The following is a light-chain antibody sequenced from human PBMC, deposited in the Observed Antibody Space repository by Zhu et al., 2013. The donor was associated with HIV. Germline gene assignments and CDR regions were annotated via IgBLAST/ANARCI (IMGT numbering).Light chain of an antibody. V-gene: IGKV1-33*01. CDR1: QDIRKY. CDR3: QQSHSIPFT. J-gene: IGKJ3*01. Sequence: DIQMTQSPSSLSASVGDRVTITCQASQDIRKYLNWYQQKPGKAPKLLIYDASNLETGVPSRFSGSGSGTDFTLTISGLQPDDFVQFYFCQQSHSIPFTFGPGQSGSQT. CDR2: DAS.